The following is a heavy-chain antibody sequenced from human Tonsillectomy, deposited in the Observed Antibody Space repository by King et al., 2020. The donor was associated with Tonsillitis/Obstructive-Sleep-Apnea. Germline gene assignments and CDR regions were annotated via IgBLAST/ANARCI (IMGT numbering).Heavy chain of an antibody. CDR2: IWYDGSNK. Sequence: VQLVESRGGVVQPGRSLRLSCAASGFTFSSYGMHWVRQAPGKGLEWVAVIWYDGSNKYYADSVKGRFTISRDNSKNTLYLQMNSLRAEDTAVYYCASCSSSSGYYYYMDVWGKGTTVTVSS. J-gene: IGHJ6*03. D-gene: IGHD6-6*01. V-gene: IGHV3-33*01. CDR3: ASCSSSSGYYYYMDV. CDR1: GFTFSSYG.